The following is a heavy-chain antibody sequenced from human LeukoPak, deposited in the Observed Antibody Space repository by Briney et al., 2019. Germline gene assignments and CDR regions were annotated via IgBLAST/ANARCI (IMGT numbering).Heavy chain of an antibody. Sequence: VKVSCKASGGSFSSSTINWLRQAPGQGLEWMGEIVPKYYTTNYAQKFQGRVTISADSSTSTAYMELSSLTSEDTAVYYCARDYTIKAPYFDYWGQGTLVTVSS. D-gene: IGHD5-24*01. CDR2: IVPKYYTT. CDR3: ARDYTIKAPYFDY. CDR1: GGSFSSST. J-gene: IGHJ4*02. V-gene: IGHV1-69*01.